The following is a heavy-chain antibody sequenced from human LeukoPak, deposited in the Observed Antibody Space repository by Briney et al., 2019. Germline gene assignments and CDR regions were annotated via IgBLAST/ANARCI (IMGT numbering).Heavy chain of an antibody. CDR2: IYYSGST. CDR1: GGSISSSSYY. D-gene: IGHD5-12*01. CDR3: ARDAIVATTQYYYYYMDV. Sequence: SETLSLTCTVSGGSISSSSYYWGWIRQPPGKGLEWIGSIYYSGSTYYNPSLKSRVTISVDTSKNQFSLKLSSVTAADTAVYYCARDAIVATTQYYYYYMDVWGKGTTVTVSS. V-gene: IGHV4-39*07. J-gene: IGHJ6*03.